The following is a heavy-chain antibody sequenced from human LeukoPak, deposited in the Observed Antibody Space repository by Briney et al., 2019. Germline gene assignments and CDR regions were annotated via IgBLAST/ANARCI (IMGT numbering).Heavy chain of an antibody. J-gene: IGHJ4*02. CDR3: ARAHYGDFDY. D-gene: IGHD4/OR15-4a*01. V-gene: IGHV1-18*01. CDR2: ISAYNGDT. Sequence: GASVKVSCETSGYSFISHEISWMRQAPGQGLEWMGYISAYNGDTNHAQRFQGRLTMTTDTSTSTAYMELRSLRSDDTAVYYCARAHYGDFDYWGQGTLVTVSS. CDR1: GYSFISHE.